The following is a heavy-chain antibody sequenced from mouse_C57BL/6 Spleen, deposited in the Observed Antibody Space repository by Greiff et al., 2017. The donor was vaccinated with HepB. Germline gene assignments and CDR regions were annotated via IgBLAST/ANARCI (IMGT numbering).Heavy chain of an antibody. CDR2: IYPGDGDT. J-gene: IGHJ4*01. CDR1: GYAFSSSW. V-gene: IGHV1-82*01. Sequence: QVQLQQSGPELVKPGASVKISCKASGYAFSSSWMNWVKQRPGKGLEWIGRIYPGDGDTNYNGKFKGKATLTADKSSSTAYMQLSSLTSEVSAVYFCAPLITTVVDYYAMDYWGQGTSVTVSS. CDR3: APLITTVVDYYAMDY. D-gene: IGHD1-1*01.